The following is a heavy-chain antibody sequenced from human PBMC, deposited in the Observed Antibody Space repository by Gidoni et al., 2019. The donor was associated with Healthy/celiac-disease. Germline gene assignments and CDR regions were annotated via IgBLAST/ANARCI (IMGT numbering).Heavy chain of an antibody. CDR3: ASLGYCSGGSCEDFDY. CDR2: IWYDGSNK. CDR1: GFTFSSYG. D-gene: IGHD2-15*01. J-gene: IGHJ4*02. Sequence: QVQLVESGGGVVQPGRSLRLSCAASGFTFSSYGMHWVRQAPGKGLEWVAVIWYDGSNKYYADSVKGRFTISRDNSKNTLYLQMNSLRAEDTAVYYCASLGYCSGGSCEDFDYWGQGTLVTVSS. V-gene: IGHV3-33*01.